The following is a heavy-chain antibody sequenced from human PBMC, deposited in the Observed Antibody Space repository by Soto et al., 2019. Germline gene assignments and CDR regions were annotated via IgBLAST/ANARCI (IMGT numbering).Heavy chain of an antibody. CDR1: GYTFTSYA. D-gene: IGHD3-10*01. J-gene: IGHJ4*02. Sequence: QVQLVQSGAEVKKPGASVKVSCKASGYTFTSYAMHWVRQAPGQRLEWMGWINAGNGNTKYSQKFQGRVTITRDTSASTAYMELSSLRSEDTAVYYCARGLLWFGELLDFDYWGQGTLVTVSS. CDR2: INAGNGNT. CDR3: ARGLLWFGELLDFDY. V-gene: IGHV1-3*01.